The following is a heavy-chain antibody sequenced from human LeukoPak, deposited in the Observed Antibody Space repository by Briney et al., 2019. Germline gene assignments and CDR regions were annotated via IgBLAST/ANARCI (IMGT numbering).Heavy chain of an antibody. Sequence: PEGSLRLSCAASGFMFSRYWMTWVRQAPGKGLEWVANIKEDGSEKYYVDSVKGRFTISRDNAENSLYLQMNSLRVEDTALYYCARVPAMAGTYFDYWGQGSLVTVSS. D-gene: IGHD5-24*01. CDR1: GFMFSRYW. CDR3: ARVPAMAGTYFDY. V-gene: IGHV3-7*04. J-gene: IGHJ4*02. CDR2: IKEDGSEK.